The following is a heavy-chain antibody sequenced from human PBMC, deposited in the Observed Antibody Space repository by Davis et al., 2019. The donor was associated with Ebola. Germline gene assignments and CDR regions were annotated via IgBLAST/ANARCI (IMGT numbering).Heavy chain of an antibody. CDR3: AKDFPTARAFDY. CDR1: GFAFSSYA. Sequence: GESLKISCAASGFAFSSYAMHWVRQAPGKGLEWVALISYDGSNQLYTDSVKGRFTISRDNSKKTLYLQMNSPRPDDTAIYYCAKDFPTARAFDYWGQGALVTVSS. J-gene: IGHJ4*02. V-gene: IGHV3-30-3*02. D-gene: IGHD6-6*01. CDR2: ISYDGSNQ.